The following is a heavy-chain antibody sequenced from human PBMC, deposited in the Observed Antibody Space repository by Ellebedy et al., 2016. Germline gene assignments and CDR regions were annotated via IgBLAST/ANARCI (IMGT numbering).Heavy chain of an antibody. D-gene: IGHD3-10*01. V-gene: IGHV4-59*12. Sequence: SETLSLTXTVSGGSISSYYWSWIRQPPGKGLEWIGYIYYSGSTNYNPSLKSRVTISVDTSKNQFSLKLSSVTAADTAVYYCLGVRGEFDAFDIWGQGTMVTVSS. CDR2: IYYSGST. CDR3: LGVRGEFDAFDI. J-gene: IGHJ3*02. CDR1: GGSISSYY.